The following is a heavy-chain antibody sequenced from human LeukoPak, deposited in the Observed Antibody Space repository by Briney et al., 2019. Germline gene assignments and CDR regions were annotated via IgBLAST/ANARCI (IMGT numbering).Heavy chain of an antibody. Sequence: GGSLRLSCAVSGFTFNTYAMSWVRQAPGKGLEWVSGIGGSGSSTYYAESVKGRFTISRDNSKNTLYLQMNSLRAEDTAAYYCAKAVDDYFFDYWGQGTLVTVSS. CDR3: AKAVDDYFFDY. V-gene: IGHV3-23*01. CDR1: GFTFNTYA. J-gene: IGHJ4*02. CDR2: IGGSGSST. D-gene: IGHD2-21*02.